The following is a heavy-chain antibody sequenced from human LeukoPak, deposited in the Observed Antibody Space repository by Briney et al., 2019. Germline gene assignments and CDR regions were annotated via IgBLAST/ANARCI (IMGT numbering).Heavy chain of an antibody. CDR2: IYTSGST. V-gene: IGHV4-4*07. J-gene: IGHJ5*02. D-gene: IGHD3-22*01. Sequence: SETLSLTCTVSGGSISSYYWSWIRQPAGKGLEWIGRIYTSGSTNYNPSLKSRVTISIDTSKNQFSLRLSSVTAADTAVYYCARGHSSGYSQGGGWFDPWGQGTLVTVSS. CDR3: ARGHSSGYSQGGGWFDP. CDR1: GGSISSYY.